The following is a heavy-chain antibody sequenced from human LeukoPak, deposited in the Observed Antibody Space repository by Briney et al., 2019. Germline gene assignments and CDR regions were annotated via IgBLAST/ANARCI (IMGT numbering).Heavy chain of an antibody. V-gene: IGHV4-59*08. CDR3: ARSSRDGYNSHLTRIYYYYSMDV. Sequence: SETLSLTCTVSGGSISSYYWSWIRQPPGKGLEWMGYIYYSGSTNYNPSLKSRVTISVDTSKNQFSLKLSSVTAADTAVYYCARSSRDGYNSHLTRIYYYYSMDVWGQGTTVTVSS. CDR2: IYYSGST. CDR1: GGSISSYY. D-gene: IGHD5-24*01. J-gene: IGHJ6*02.